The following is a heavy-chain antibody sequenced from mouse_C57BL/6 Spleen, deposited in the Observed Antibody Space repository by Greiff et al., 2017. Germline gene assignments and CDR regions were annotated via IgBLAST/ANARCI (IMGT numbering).Heavy chain of an antibody. CDR3: VYGSTVGGFGD. J-gene: IGHJ1*03. CDR1: GYTFTSYW. CDR2: IYPSDSET. D-gene: IGHD1-1*01. Sequence: QVQLQQSGAELVRPGSSVKLSCKASGYTFTSYWMDWVKQRPGHGLEWIGNIYPSDSETHYNQKFKDKATLTVDKSSSTAYMQLCSLTSEDSAVYYCVYGSTVGGFGDWGTGTTVTVSA. V-gene: IGHV1-61*01.